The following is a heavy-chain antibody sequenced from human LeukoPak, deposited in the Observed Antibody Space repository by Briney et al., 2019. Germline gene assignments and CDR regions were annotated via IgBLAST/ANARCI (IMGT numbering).Heavy chain of an antibody. CDR1: GGTFSSYA. CDR2: IIPILGIA. V-gene: IGHV1-69*04. D-gene: IGHD6-19*01. J-gene: IGHJ4*02. Sequence: ASVKVSCKASGGTFSSYAISWVLQAPGQGLEWMGRIIPILGIANYAQKFQGRVTITADKSTSTAYMELSSLRSEDTAVYYCARDHSGWYSGYWGQGTLVTVSS. CDR3: ARDHSGWYSGY.